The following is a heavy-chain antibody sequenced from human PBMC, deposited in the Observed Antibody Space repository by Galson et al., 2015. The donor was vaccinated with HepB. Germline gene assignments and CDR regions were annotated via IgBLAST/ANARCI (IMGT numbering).Heavy chain of an antibody. J-gene: IGHJ4*02. V-gene: IGHV7-4-1*02. CDR3: ARESPLYYDSSGYLIDY. D-gene: IGHD3-22*01. CDR1: GYTFTSYA. CDR2: INTNTGNP. Sequence: SVKVSCKASGYTFTSYAMNWVRQAPGQGLEWMGWINTNTGNPTYAQGFTGRFVFSLDTSVSTAYLQISSLKAEDTAVYYCARESPLYYDSSGYLIDYWGQGTLVTVSS.